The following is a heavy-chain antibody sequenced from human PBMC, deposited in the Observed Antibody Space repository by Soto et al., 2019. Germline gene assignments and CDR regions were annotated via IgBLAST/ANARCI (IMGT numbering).Heavy chain of an antibody. D-gene: IGHD2-2*01. CDR3: ARDRSSSTSCCDNWFDP. V-gene: IGHV3-21*01. CDR2: ISSSSSYI. CDR1: GFTFSSYS. J-gene: IGHJ5*02. Sequence: GGSLRLSCAASGFTFSSYSMNWVRQAPGKGLEWVSSISSSSSYIYYADSVKGRFTISRDNAKNSLYLQMNSLRAEDTAVYYCARDRSSSTSCCDNWFDPWGQGTLVTSPQ.